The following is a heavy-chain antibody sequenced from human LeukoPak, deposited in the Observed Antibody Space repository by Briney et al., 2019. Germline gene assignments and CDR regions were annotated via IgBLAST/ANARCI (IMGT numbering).Heavy chain of an antibody. J-gene: IGHJ4*02. CDR1: GFTFSAYA. D-gene: IGHD2-2*01. Sequence: PGGSLRLSCVASGFTFSAYAMGWVRQVPGKGLEWVSSVSESGGSTYYADSVKGRFTISRDNSKNTLYLQMNSLRAEDTAVYYCAKTLWAEVPASGNYFHYWGQGTLVTVSS. CDR3: AKTLWAEVPASGNYFHY. CDR2: VSESGGST. V-gene: IGHV3-23*01.